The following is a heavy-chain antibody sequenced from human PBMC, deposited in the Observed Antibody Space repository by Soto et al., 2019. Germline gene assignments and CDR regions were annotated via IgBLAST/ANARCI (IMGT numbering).Heavy chain of an antibody. CDR3: ARVYYDSSGYDY. D-gene: IGHD3-22*01. CDR1: GFSFRTYA. V-gene: IGHV3-53*01. Sequence: GGSLRLSCAVSGFSFRTYAMSWVRQAPGKGLEWVSVIYSGGSTYYADSVKGRFTISRDNSKNTLYLQMNSLRAEDTAVYYCARVYYDSSGYDYWGQGTLVTVSS. CDR2: IYSGGST. J-gene: IGHJ4*02.